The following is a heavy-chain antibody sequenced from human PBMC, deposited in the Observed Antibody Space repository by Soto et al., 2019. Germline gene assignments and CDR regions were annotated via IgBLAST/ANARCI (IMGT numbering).Heavy chain of an antibody. CDR3: AKAVSDSSSSVPKSYYYYGMDV. J-gene: IGHJ6*02. Sequence: GGSLRLSCAASGFTFSSYAMSWVRQAPGKGLEWVSAISGSGGSTYYADSVKGRFTISRDNSKNTLYLQMNSLRAEDTAVYYCAKAVSDSSSSVPKSYYYYGMDVWGQGTTVTVSS. V-gene: IGHV3-23*01. CDR1: GFTFSSYA. CDR2: ISGSGGST. D-gene: IGHD6-6*01.